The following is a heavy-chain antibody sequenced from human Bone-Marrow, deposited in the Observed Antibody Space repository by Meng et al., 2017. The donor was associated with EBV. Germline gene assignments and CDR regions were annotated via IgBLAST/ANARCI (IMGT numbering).Heavy chain of an antibody. CDR2: IYYSGST. CDR1: GGSIGSSSYS. V-gene: IGHV4-39*07. CDR3: ARYYYDSSGRFFDY. Sequence: LQLREAGLGLVKPWETLSLTGTVSGGSIGSSSYSWGWIRQPPGKGLEWIGSIYYSGSTYYNPSLKSRVTISVDTSKNQFSLKLSSVTAADTAVYYCARYYYDSSGRFFDYWGQGTLVTVAS. D-gene: IGHD3-22*01. J-gene: IGHJ4*02.